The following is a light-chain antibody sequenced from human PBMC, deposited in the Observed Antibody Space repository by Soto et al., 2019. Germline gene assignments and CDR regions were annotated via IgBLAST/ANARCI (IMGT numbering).Light chain of an antibody. CDR1: SGHTNYA. J-gene: IGLJ2*01. CDR3: QTWDTGTVV. V-gene: IGLV4-69*01. Sequence: QPVLTQSPSASASLGASVKLTCTLSSGHTNYAIAWHQQQPEKGPRFLMKLNSDGTHRKVDGIPDRFSGSSSGAERYLTISSLQSEDEADYYCQTWDTGTVVFGGGTKLTVL. CDR2: LNSDGTH.